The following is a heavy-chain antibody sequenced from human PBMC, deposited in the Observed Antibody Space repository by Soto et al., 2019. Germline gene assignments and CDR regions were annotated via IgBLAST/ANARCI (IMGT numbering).Heavy chain of an antibody. V-gene: IGHV1-2*02. CDR2: INPNSGGT. CDR1: GYTFTDYY. J-gene: IGHJ5*02. D-gene: IGHD2-15*01. CDR3: ARAGGSCIWSWFDP. Sequence: QVQLVQSGVEVKKPGASVKVSCKASGYTFTDYYMHWVRQAPGQGLEWMGWINPNSGGTDYAQNFQGRIIMTRDTSISTAYMDLSRLRSDDTAVYYCARAGGSCIWSWFDPWGQGTLVTVSS.